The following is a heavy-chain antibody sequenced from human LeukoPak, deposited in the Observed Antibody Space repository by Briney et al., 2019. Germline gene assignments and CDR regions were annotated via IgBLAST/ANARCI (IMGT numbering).Heavy chain of an antibody. J-gene: IGHJ4*02. Sequence: SETLSLTCAVYGGSFSSYYWGWIRQPPGKGLEWIGSMYYSGSIYYIPSLKSRVTISVDTSKSQFSLKLTSVTAADTAVYYCARDSYSSSWYPSYYFDYWGQGTLVTVSS. CDR2: MYYSGSI. CDR3: ARDSYSSSWYPSYYFDY. D-gene: IGHD6-13*01. V-gene: IGHV4-39*07. CDR1: GGSFSSYY.